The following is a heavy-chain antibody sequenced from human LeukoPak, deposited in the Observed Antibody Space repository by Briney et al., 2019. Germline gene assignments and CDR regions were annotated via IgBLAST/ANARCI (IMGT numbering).Heavy chain of an antibody. Sequence: GGSLRLSCAASGFTFSTYAMNWVRQAPGKGLEWVAVISDEGRHNYYADSVKGRITISRDNSKSTLYLQMNSLRDDDSAAYFCARVYLERLTAGYFDHWGQGTQVTVSP. D-gene: IGHD2-8*01. J-gene: IGHJ4*02. CDR2: ISDEGRHN. V-gene: IGHV3-30*04. CDR3: ARVYLERLTAGYFDH. CDR1: GFTFSTYA.